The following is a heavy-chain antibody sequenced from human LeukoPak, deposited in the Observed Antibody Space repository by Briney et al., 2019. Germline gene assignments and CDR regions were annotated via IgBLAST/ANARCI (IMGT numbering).Heavy chain of an antibody. D-gene: IGHD1-7*01. CDR1: GYTFINYG. Sequence: ASVKVSCKASGYTFINYGINWVRQAPGQGLEWMGWISSKSGTTNYAPKLQDRVTLTRDTSTSTTYMELRSLRSDDTAVYFCARGGSNWNYRYYFEDWGQGTLVTVSS. CDR3: ARGGSNWNYRYYFED. J-gene: IGHJ4*02. CDR2: ISSKSGTT. V-gene: IGHV1-18*01.